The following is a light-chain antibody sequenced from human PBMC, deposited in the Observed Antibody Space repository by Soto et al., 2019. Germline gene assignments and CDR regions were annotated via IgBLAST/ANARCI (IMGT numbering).Light chain of an antibody. CDR3: QQRIDSPPT. CDR2: GAS. Sequence: EIELTRSRGTLSSSLGSRPTHHCRASQSVSKNYLAWYQQKPGQATRLLIYGASNRDTGIPDRFSGSGSGTDFTLTISRLQPEDFAVYYCQQRIDSPPTCGQGTRLEIK. J-gene: IGKJ5*01. V-gene: IGKV3D-20*02. CDR1: QSVSKNY.